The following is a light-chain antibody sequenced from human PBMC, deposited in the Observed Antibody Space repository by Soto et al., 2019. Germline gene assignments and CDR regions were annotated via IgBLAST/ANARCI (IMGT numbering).Light chain of an antibody. Sequence: EIVLTQSPATLSSSPGERATLSCRASPSVTNFLAWYQQKPSQAPRLLIYGAFNRATGIPARFSGSGSGTDFTLTISSLEPEDSAIYYCQQRNIWPPVTFGQGTRLEIK. V-gene: IGKV3-11*01. J-gene: IGKJ5*01. CDR3: QQRNIWPPVT. CDR1: PSVTNF. CDR2: GAF.